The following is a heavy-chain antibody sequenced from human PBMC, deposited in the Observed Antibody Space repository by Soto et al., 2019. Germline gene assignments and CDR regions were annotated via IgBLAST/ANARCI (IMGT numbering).Heavy chain of an antibody. Sequence: AGGSLRLFCAGSGFTFGDSYMSWIRQAPGKGLESLSYISPGSRYPAYADSVKGRFTISRDNAKRSLYLQMMSLTAEDTAIYYCVRGGGGGLFDPWGQGTMVTVSS. CDR1: GFTFGDSY. J-gene: IGHJ5*02. CDR3: VRGGGGGLFDP. V-gene: IGHV3-11*06. D-gene: IGHD2-15*01. CDR2: ISPGSRYP.